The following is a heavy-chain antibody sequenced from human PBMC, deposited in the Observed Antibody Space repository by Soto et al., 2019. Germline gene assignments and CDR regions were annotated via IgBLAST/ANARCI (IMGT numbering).Heavy chain of an antibody. V-gene: IGHV4-59*01. J-gene: IGHJ2*01. CDR1: GGSISNYY. CDR3: ASRGTSWSGPWYFDL. Sequence: QVQLQESGPGLVKPSETLSLTCTISGGSISNYYWSWIRQSPGMGLEWIGYIYSSGRAHYNPSLKSRIIISVDTSMNQFSLKLTSVTAAATAVYFCASRGTSWSGPWYFDLWGRGTLVTVSS. CDR2: IYSSGRA. D-gene: IGHD6-13*01.